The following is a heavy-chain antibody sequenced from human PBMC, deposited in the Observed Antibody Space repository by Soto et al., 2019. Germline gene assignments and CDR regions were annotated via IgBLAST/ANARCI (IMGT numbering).Heavy chain of an antibody. Sequence: EVQLVESEGGLVQRGGSLRLSCAASGFTFNYYWMHWVRQAPGQGLVWVSHIHSDGSSTTYADSVKGRFTISRDNAKNSLLLLMSILGAEDTAVYCCARVDEGGFELWGQGTMVTVSS. CDR2: IHSDGSST. J-gene: IGHJ3*01. V-gene: IGHV3-74*01. D-gene: IGHD2-15*01. CDR3: ARVDEGGFEL. CDR1: GFTFNYYW.